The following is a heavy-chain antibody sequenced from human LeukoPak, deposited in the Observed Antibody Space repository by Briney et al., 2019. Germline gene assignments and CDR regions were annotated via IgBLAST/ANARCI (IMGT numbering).Heavy chain of an antibody. J-gene: IGHJ6*03. V-gene: IGHV3-33*06. D-gene: IGHD3-10*01. CDR1: GFTFSSYG. Sequence: GGSQRLSCTASGFTFSSYGMHWVRQAPGKGLEWVAAIWFDGSDKFYADSVKGRFTISRDNSKNTLYLQMHSLRDEDTAVYYCAKEGSASGIYYMDVWGKGTTVTVSS. CDR3: AKEGSASGIYYMDV. CDR2: IWFDGSDK.